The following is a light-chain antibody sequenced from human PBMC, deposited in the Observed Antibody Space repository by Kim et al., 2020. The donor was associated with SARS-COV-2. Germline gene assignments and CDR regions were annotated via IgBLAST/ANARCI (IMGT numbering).Light chain of an antibody. CDR3: QKYNSAPRT. CDR1: QGINTY. Sequence: DIQMTQSPSSLSASVGDRVTITCRASQGINTYLAWYQQKPGKVPKLLIYGASALHSGVPSRFSGSGSGTDFTLTISSLQPEDVATYYCQKYNSAPRTFGEETKVDIK. J-gene: IGKJ1*01. CDR2: GAS. V-gene: IGKV1-27*01.